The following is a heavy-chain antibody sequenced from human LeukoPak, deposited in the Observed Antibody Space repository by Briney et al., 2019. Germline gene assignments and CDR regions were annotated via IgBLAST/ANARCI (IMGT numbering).Heavy chain of an antibody. CDR1: GYTFTGYY. CDR2: INPNSDDT. Sequence: GASVKVSCKASGYTFTGYYMHWVRQAPGQGLEWMGRINPNSDDTNYARKFQGRVTMTRDTSISTAYMDLSTLRSDDTAVYYCARTYGDYSYWYFDLWGRGTLVTVSS. CDR3: ARTYGDYSYWYFDL. D-gene: IGHD4-17*01. V-gene: IGHV1-2*06. J-gene: IGHJ2*01.